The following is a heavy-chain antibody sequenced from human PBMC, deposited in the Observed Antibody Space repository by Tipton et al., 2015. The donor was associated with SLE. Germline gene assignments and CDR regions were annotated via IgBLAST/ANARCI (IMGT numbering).Heavy chain of an antibody. Sequence: TLSLTCTVSGGSINNNNYYWGWIRQPPGKGLEWIGSIYYSGGTYYNPSHKSRVTLSVDTSKNQFSLKLTSVTAADTAVYYCARQKTAVEITFDSWGQGALVTVSS. CDR1: GGSINNNNYY. V-gene: IGHV4-39*01. CDR2: IYYSGGT. CDR3: ARQKTAVEITFDS. J-gene: IGHJ4*02. D-gene: IGHD2-21*02.